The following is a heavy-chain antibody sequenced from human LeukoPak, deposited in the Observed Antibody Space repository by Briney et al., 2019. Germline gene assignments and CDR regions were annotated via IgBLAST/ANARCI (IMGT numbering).Heavy chain of an antibody. Sequence: PGGSLRLSCAASGFTFNGYAMSWVRQAPGKGLEWVSTISVDPGTTYYADSVKGRFTISRGNSKNTLYLQMNSLRAEDTAIYYCATPSQYCSSTSCYVYWGQGTLVTVSS. V-gene: IGHV3-23*01. D-gene: IGHD2-2*01. CDR3: ATPSQYCSSTSCYVY. CDR2: ISVDPGTT. J-gene: IGHJ4*02. CDR1: GFTFNGYA.